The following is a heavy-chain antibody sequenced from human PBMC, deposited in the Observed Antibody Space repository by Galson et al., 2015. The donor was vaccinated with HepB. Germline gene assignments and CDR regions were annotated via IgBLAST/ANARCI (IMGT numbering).Heavy chain of an antibody. CDR3: ARVGGDYSYYFDY. Sequence: SLRLSCAASGFTFSDYYMSWIRQAPGKGLEWVSYISSSSSYTNYADSVKGRFTISRDNAKNSLYLQMNSLRAEDTAVYYCARVGGDYSYYFDYWGQGTLVTVSS. CDR1: GFTFSDYY. CDR2: ISSSSSYT. J-gene: IGHJ4*02. D-gene: IGHD2-21*02. V-gene: IGHV3-11*06.